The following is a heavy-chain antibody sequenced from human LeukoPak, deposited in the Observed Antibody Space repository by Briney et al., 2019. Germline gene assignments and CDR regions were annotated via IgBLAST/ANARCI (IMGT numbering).Heavy chain of an antibody. CDR1: GFTLDSYA. CDR3: AGGITPFDY. D-gene: IGHD2-15*01. Sequence: GGSLRLSCAASGFTLDSYAMSWVRQAPGKGLEWVSCISAGGGKTHYADSVKGRFTISRDNSKNTLSLQMNSLRAEDAAVYYCAGGITPFDYWGQGTLVTVSS. CDR2: ISAGGGKT. J-gene: IGHJ4*02. V-gene: IGHV3-23*01.